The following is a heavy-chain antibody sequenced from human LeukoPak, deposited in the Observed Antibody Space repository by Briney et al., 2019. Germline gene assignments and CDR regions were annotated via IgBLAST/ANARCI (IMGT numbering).Heavy chain of an antibody. D-gene: IGHD2-2*01. V-gene: IGHV3-11*04. Sequence: GGSLRLSCAASGFTFSDYYMSWIRQAPGKWLEWVSYISSSGSIIDYADSVKGRFTISRDNAKNSLYLQMNSLRDDDTAVYYCTSPPLGYCSTTSCLQYFQQWGQGTLVTVSS. J-gene: IGHJ1*01. CDR1: GFTFSDYY. CDR3: TSPPLGYCSTTSCLQYFQQ. CDR2: ISSSGSII.